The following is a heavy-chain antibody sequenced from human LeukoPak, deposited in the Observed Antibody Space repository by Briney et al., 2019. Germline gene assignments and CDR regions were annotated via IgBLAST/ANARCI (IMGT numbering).Heavy chain of an antibody. CDR2: IRYDEKN. V-gene: IGHV3-30*02. Sequence: GGSLRLSCAASGFIFTDYGMHWVRQAPGKGLDWLAFIRYDEKNYYADSVKGRFTISRDNSKNTLYLQMSSLRVEDTAIYYCAKERYCSGGNCYPDDNWGQGTLVTVSS. J-gene: IGHJ4*02. CDR1: GFIFTDYG. CDR3: AKERYCSGGNCYPDDN. D-gene: IGHD2-15*01.